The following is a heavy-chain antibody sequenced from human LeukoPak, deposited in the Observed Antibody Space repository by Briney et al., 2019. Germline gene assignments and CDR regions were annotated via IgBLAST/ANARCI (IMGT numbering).Heavy chain of an antibody. CDR1: GYTFSSYE. J-gene: IGHJ6*04. D-gene: IGHD3-10*02. CDR3: AELGITMIGGV. CDR2: IVSSGSTI. Sequence: PGGSLRLSCAASGYTFSSYEMNWVRQAPGKGLEWVSYIVSSGSTIYYADSVKGRFTISRDNAKNTLCLQMKSLRAEDTAVYYCAELGITMIGGVWGKGTTVTISS. V-gene: IGHV3-48*03.